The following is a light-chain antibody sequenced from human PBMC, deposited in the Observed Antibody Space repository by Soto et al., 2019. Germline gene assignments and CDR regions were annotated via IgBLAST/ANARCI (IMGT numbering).Light chain of an antibody. CDR3: QQYNTYWT. CDR2: DAS. Sequence: DIQMTQFPSALSASVGDIVTITCRARQNVNNWLAWYQHKPGNAPQLLIYDASVLESGVPSRFSGSGSGTEFTLAINGLQSDDVATYYCQQYNTYWTFGPGTKVEVE. J-gene: IGKJ1*01. V-gene: IGKV1-5*01. CDR1: QNVNNW.